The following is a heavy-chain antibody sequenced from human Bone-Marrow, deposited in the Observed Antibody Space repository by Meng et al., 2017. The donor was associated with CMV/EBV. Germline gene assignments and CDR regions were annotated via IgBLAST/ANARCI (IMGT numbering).Heavy chain of an antibody. CDR1: AHTFNTYW. Sequence: ASVKVSCKASAHTFNTYWVHWVRQAPGQGLEWMGVINPRGDATGHAQKLQGRVTMTTDTSTSTAYMELKSLRSDDTAVYYCARGEVWDNNIWYYYWGQGTLVTVSS. CDR3: ARGEVWDNNIWYYY. J-gene: IGHJ4*02. CDR2: INPRGDAT. D-gene: IGHD6-13*01. V-gene: IGHV1-46*02.